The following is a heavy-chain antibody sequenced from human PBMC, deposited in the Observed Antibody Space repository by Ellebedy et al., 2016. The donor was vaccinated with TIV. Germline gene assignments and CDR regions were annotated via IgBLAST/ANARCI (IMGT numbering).Heavy chain of an antibody. CDR1: GFSFRNYW. CDR2: IYQDGSER. J-gene: IGHJ5*01. Sequence: GESLKISCAASGFSFRNYWMTWVRQAPGKGLEWVANIYQDGSERLYLDSVKGRFTVSRDNAKNSLSLQMNSLRAEDTAVYFCARRGSYGDYAVQVNPWLDSWGQGTLVAVSP. CDR3: ARRGSYGDYAVQVNPWLDS. D-gene: IGHD4-17*01. V-gene: IGHV3-7*01.